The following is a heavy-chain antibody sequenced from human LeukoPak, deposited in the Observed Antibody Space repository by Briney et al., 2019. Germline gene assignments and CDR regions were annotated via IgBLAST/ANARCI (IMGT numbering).Heavy chain of an antibody. Sequence: GESLRLSCAASGFTFSNYGMSWVRQAPGKGLEWVSTLSGSSGNIYYAESVKGRFTISRDNSKNTLYLQMNSLRAEDTAVYYCAKGGYYYALDPWGQGTLVTVSS. CDR3: AKGGYYYALDP. V-gene: IGHV3-23*01. D-gene: IGHD3-10*01. CDR2: LSGSSGNI. J-gene: IGHJ5*02. CDR1: GFTFSNYG.